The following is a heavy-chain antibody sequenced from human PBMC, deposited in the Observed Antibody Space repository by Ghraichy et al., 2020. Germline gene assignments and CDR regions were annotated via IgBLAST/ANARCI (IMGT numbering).Heavy chain of an antibody. CDR2: INHSGST. CDR3: ARGRKEFDY. CDR1: GGSFSGYY. V-gene: IGHV4-34*01. J-gene: IGHJ4*02. Sequence: SETLSLTCAVYGGSFSGYYWSWIRQPPGKGLEWIGEINHSGSTNYNPSLKSRVTISVDTSKNQFSLKLSSVTAADTAVYYCARGRKEFDYWGQGTLVTGSS.